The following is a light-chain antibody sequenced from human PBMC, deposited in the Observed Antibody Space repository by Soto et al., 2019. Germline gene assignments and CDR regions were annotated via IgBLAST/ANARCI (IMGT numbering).Light chain of an antibody. CDR2: EVT. Sequence: QSALTQPASVSGSPGQSITISCTGSSSDVGAYNYVSWYQQYPGKAPKLIIYEVTNRPSGISSRFSGSKSGNTASLTISGRQAEDESDYYCISYTRTTTVIFGGGTKLTVL. V-gene: IGLV2-14*01. CDR3: ISYTRTTTVI. CDR1: SSDVGAYNY. J-gene: IGLJ2*01.